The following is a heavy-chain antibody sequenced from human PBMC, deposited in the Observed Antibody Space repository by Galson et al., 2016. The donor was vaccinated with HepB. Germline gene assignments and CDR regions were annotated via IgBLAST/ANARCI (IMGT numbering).Heavy chain of an antibody. D-gene: IGHD5-12*01. J-gene: IGHJ6*04. CDR2: INVDNGNT. Sequence: SVKVSCKASGYNFASYGISWVRQAPGQGLEWVGWINVDNGNTHYAQRFQGRVSMTTDTSATTAYMDLRTLTSDDTAVYYCARDSGYDYHFGLDIWGKGTTVTVS. V-gene: IGHV1-18*04. CDR1: GYNFASYG. CDR3: ARDSGYDYHFGLDI.